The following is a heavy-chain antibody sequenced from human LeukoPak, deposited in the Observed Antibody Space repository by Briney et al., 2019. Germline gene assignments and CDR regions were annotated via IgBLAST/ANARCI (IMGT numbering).Heavy chain of an antibody. CDR3: ARRTHIVVVPAAPFYGMDV. CDR1: GGSFSGYY. V-gene: IGHV4-34*01. Sequence: SETLSLTCAVYGGSFSGYYWSWIRQPPGKGLEWIGEINHSGSTNYNPSLKSRVTISVDTSMNQFSLKLSSVTAADTAVYYCARRTHIVVVPAAPFYGMDVWGQGTTVTVSS. CDR2: INHSGST. D-gene: IGHD2-2*01. J-gene: IGHJ6*02.